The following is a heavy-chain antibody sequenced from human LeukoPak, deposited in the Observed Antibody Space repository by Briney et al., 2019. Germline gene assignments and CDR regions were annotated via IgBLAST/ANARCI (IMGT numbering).Heavy chain of an antibody. CDR2: IKQDGNEK. CDR3: ARDPRGSEYSHFDS. Sequence: PGGSLRLSCVASGFSFSSSYMSWVRQAPGKGLEWVANIKQDGNEKHYVDSVKGRFTISRDNAKSSLCLQMNSLRAEDTAVYYCARDPRGSEYSHFDSWGQGTLVTVSS. CDR1: GFSFSSSY. J-gene: IGHJ4*02. D-gene: IGHD3-10*01. V-gene: IGHV3-7*01.